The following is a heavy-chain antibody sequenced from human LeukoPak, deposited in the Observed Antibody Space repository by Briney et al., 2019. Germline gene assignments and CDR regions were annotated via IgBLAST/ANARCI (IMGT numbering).Heavy chain of an antibody. CDR1: GFTFSSSE. J-gene: IGHJ3*02. V-gene: IGHV3-48*03. D-gene: IGHD3-9*01. CDR3: AKASLTGYYVGADAFDI. Sequence: PGGSLRLSCAASGFTFSSSEMNWVRQAPGKGLEWVSYIDTTGTTIYYADSVKGRFTFTRDNSKKSVYLQMNSLRDEDTAVYYCAKASLTGYYVGADAFDIWGQGTMITVSS. CDR2: IDTTGTTI.